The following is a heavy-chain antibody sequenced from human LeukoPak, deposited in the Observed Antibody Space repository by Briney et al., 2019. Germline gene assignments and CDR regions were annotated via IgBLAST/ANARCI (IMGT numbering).Heavy chain of an antibody. Sequence: PSETLSLTCAVYGGSFSGYYWSWIRQPPGKGPEWIGEINHSGSTNYNPSLKSRVTISVDTSKNQFSLKLSSVTAADTAVYYCARALVGANYFDYWGQGTLVTVSS. D-gene: IGHD1-26*01. CDR3: ARALVGANYFDY. J-gene: IGHJ4*02. CDR1: GGSFSGYY. V-gene: IGHV4-34*01. CDR2: INHSGST.